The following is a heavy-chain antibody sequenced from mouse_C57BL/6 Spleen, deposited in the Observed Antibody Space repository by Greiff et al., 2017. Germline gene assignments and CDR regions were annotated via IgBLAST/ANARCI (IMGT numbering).Heavy chain of an antibody. CDR2: IYPGSGST. CDR3: ARGGYGNYDFDY. Sequence: QVQLKQPGAELVKPGASVKMSCKASGYTFTSYWITWVKQRPGQGLEWIGDIYPGSGSTNYNEKFKSKATLTVDTSSSTAYMQLSSLTSEDSAVYYCARGGYGNYDFDYWGQGTTLTVSS. V-gene: IGHV1-55*01. J-gene: IGHJ2*01. CDR1: GYTFTSYW. D-gene: IGHD2-1*01.